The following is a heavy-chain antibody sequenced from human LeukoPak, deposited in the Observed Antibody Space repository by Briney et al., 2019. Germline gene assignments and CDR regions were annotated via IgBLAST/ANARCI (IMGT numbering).Heavy chain of an antibody. Sequence: LSETLSLTCTVSGGSISSYYWSWIRQPPGKGLEWIGEINHSGSTNYNPSLKSRVTISVDTSKNQFSLKLSSVTAADTAVYYCARTRIQLWLAPFDYWGQGTLVTVSS. CDR1: GGSISSYY. CDR3: ARTRIQLWLAPFDY. CDR2: INHSGST. D-gene: IGHD5-18*01. V-gene: IGHV4-34*01. J-gene: IGHJ4*02.